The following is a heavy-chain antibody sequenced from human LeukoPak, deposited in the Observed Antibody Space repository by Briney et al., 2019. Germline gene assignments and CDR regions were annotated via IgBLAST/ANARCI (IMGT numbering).Heavy chain of an antibody. CDR3: ARGEAAAPKDY. D-gene: IGHD6-13*01. V-gene: IGHV3-21*01. CDR1: GFTFSSYS. Sequence: GGSLRLSCAASGFTFSSYSMNWVRQAPGKGLEWVLSISSSSSYIYYADSVKGRFTISRDNAKNSLYLQMNSLRAEDTAVYYCARGEAAAPKDYWGQGTLVTVSS. CDR2: ISSSSSYI. J-gene: IGHJ4*02.